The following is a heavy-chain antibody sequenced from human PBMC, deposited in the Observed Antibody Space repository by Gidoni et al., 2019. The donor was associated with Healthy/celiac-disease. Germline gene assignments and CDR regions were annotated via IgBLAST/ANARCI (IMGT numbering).Heavy chain of an antibody. CDR3: ARNPSGGYSSSPWVWFDP. CDR1: GGSIRSRRYY. D-gene: IGHD6-6*01. V-gene: IGHV4-39*01. Sequence: QLQLQESGPGLVKPSETLSLTCPVPGGSIRSRRYYWGWIRQPPGKGLEWIGSIYYSGSTYYNPSLNSRVTISVDTSKNQFSLKLSSVTAADTAVYYCARNPSGGYSSSPWVWFDPWGQGTLVTVSS. J-gene: IGHJ5*02. CDR2: IYYSGST.